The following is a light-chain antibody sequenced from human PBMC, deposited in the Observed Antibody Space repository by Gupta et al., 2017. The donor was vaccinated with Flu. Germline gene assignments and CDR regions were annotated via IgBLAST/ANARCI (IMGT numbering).Light chain of an antibody. J-gene: IGLJ1*01. Sequence: TSSDVGGYNHVSWYQQHPGKAPKLMIYDVYKRPSGVPDRFSGSRSGNTASLTISGLQTEDEADYYCCSYAGTYFYVFGTGTKVTVL. CDR2: DVY. CDR1: SSDVGGYNH. V-gene: IGLV2-11*03. CDR3: CSYAGTYFYV.